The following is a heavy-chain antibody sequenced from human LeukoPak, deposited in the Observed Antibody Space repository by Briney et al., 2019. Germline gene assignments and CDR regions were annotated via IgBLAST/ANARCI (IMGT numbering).Heavy chain of an antibody. CDR3: ARGVMGAPEDWFDP. CDR1: GFTFSNYW. CDR2: IKQDGSEK. D-gene: IGHD1-26*01. V-gene: IGHV3-7*01. Sequence: GGSLRLSCAASGFTFSNYWMSWVRQAPGKGLEWVANIKQDGSEKYYVDSVKGRFTISRDNAKNSLYLQMNSLRAEDTAVYYCARGVMGAPEDWFDPWGQGTLVTVSS. J-gene: IGHJ5*02.